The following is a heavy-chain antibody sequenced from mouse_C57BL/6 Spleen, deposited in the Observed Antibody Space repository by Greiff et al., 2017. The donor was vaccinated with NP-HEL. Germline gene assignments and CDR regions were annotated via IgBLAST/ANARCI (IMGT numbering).Heavy chain of an antibody. CDR3: ARSAYYGSSAAWFAY. D-gene: IGHD1-1*01. CDR2: IYPGDGDT. CDR1: GYAFSSYW. V-gene: IGHV1-80*01. Sequence: VQLQQSGAELVKPGASVKISCKASGYAFSSYWMNWVKQRPGKGLEWIGQIYPGDGDTNYNGKFKGKAKLTADTSSSTAYMQLSSLTSEDSAVYFCARSAYYGSSAAWFAYWGQGTLVTVAA. J-gene: IGHJ3*01.